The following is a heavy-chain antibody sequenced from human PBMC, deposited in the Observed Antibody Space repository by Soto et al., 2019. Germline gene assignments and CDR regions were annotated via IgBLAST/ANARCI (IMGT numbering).Heavy chain of an antibody. CDR1: GYPFTSYS. J-gene: IGHJ6*03. CDR2: ISTYNGNT. Sequence: QVQLMQSGAEVKKPGASVKVSCKASGYPFTSYSISWVRQAPGQGLEWMGWISTYNGNTNYAQKFQGRLTMTTDTSTSTAYMEVRSLSSDDTAVYYCARGVDYFYQYMDVWGKGTTVTVS. V-gene: IGHV1-18*01. CDR3: ARGVDYFYQYMDV.